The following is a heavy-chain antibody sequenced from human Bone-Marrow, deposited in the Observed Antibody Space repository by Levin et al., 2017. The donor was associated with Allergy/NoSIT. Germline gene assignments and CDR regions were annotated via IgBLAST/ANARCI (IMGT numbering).Heavy chain of an antibody. CDR2: ITSASGTR. J-gene: IGHJ4*02. Sequence: GGSLRLSCAASGFAFSDYSLNWVRQAPGKGLEWISYITSASGTRFYADSVKGRFTISRDNARNSLHLHMSNLRADDTAVYYCARAAWSAEFLDHWGRGTLVTVSS. V-gene: IGHV3-48*01. CDR1: GFAFSDYS. CDR3: ARAAWSAEFLDH. D-gene: IGHD3-10*01.